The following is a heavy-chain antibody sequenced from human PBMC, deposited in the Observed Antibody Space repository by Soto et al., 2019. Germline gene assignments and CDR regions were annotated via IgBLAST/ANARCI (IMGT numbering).Heavy chain of an antibody. D-gene: IGHD1-26*01. J-gene: IGHJ6*02. CDR3: ARDRLMATLATTRCYYGMDV. CDR2: IYYSGST. V-gene: IGHV4-31*03. Sequence: NPSETLSLTCTVSGGSIRSGGYYWSWILHHPGKGLEWIGHIYYSGSTYYNPSLKRRLAISVDTSKNQFSLKLSSVTAADTAVYYCARDRLMATLATTRCYYGMDVWGQGPTVTASS. CDR1: GGSIRSGGYY.